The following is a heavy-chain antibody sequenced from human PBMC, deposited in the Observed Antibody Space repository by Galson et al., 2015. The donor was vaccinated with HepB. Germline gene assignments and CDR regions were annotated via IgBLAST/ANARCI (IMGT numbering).Heavy chain of an antibody. Sequence: SVKVSCKASGYTFTSYAMHWVRQAPGQRLEWMGWTNAGNGNTKYSQKFQGRVTITRDTSASTAYMELSSLRSEDTAVYYCARDSEYSSSLFGYWGQETLVTVSS. CDR1: GYTFTSYA. CDR3: ARDSEYSSSLFGY. V-gene: IGHV1-3*01. D-gene: IGHD6-6*01. CDR2: TNAGNGNT. J-gene: IGHJ4*02.